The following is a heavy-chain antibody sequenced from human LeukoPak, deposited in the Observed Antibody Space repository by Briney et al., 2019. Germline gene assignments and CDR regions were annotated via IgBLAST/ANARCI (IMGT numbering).Heavy chain of an antibody. CDR1: GYTLIELS. Sequence: ASVKVSCKVSGYTLIELSMHWVRQAPGKGLEWMGGFDPEDGETIYAQKFQGRVTMTEDTSTDTAYMELSSLRSEDTAVYYCATRLSFGDDSGHFDYWGQGTLVTVSS. CDR3: ATRLSFGDDSGHFDY. J-gene: IGHJ4*02. D-gene: IGHD3-10*01. CDR2: FDPEDGET. V-gene: IGHV1-24*01.